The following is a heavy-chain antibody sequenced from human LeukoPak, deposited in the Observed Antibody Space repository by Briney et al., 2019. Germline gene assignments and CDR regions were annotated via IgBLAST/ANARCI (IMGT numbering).Heavy chain of an antibody. CDR3: ARVPSLVPRRAFDI. Sequence: SETLSLTCTVSGGSISSSSYYWGWIRQPPGKGLEWIGSIYYSGSTYYNPSLKSRVTISVDTSKNQFSLKLSSVTAADTAVYYCARVPSLVPRRAFDIWGQGTMVTVSS. D-gene: IGHD3-16*01. V-gene: IGHV4-39*07. J-gene: IGHJ3*02. CDR1: GGSISSSSYY. CDR2: IYYSGST.